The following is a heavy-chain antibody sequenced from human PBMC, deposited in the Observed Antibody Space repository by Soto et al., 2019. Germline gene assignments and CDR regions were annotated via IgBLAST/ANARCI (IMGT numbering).Heavy chain of an antibody. CDR3: AKAGFTSFGEGFDP. Sequence: QEQLVESGGGVVQPGSSLRLSCAASGFAFRSYGMHWVRQAPGKGLEWVALISHDGDKEYYADSVKGRFTISRDNSENTLFVRMNSLPADYSAVYFCAKAGFTSFGEGFDPWGQGTRVTVSS. D-gene: IGHD3-3*01. CDR1: GFAFRSYG. J-gene: IGHJ5*02. CDR2: ISHDGDKE. V-gene: IGHV3-30*18.